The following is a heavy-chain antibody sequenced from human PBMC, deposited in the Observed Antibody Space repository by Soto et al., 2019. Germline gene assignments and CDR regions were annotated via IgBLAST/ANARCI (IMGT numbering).Heavy chain of an antibody. CDR3: ARTKKMATIFDY. J-gene: IGHJ4*02. CDR1: GGSISSYY. Sequence: PSETLSLTCTVSGGSISSYYWSWIRQPPGKGLEWIGYIYYSGGTNYNPSLKSRVTISVDTSKNQFSLKLSSVTAADTAVYYCARTKKMATIFDYWGQGTLVTVSS. D-gene: IGHD5-12*01. CDR2: IYYSGGT. V-gene: IGHV4-59*01.